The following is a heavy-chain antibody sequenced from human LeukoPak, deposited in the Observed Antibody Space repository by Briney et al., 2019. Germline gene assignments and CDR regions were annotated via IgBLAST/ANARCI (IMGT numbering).Heavy chain of an antibody. CDR1: VGSISSSSYY. D-gene: IGHD5-12*01. CDR3: ARGSGYVQLFDY. V-gene: IGHV4-39*01. CDR2: IYYSGST. Sequence: SETLSLTCTVSVGSISSSSYYWGWIRQPPGKGLEWIGSIYYSGSTYYNPSLKSRVTISVDTSKNQFSLKLSSVTAADTAVYYCARGSGYVQLFDYWGQGTLVTVSS. J-gene: IGHJ4*02.